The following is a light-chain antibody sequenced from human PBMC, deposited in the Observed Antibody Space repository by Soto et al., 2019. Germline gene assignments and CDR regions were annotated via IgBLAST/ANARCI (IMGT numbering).Light chain of an antibody. CDR2: YDS. V-gene: IGLV3-21*01. J-gene: IGLJ3*02. CDR3: QVWEISSGHVV. Sequence: SYELTQPPSVSVAPGKTASVAWGGSNIGSKSVHWYQKKSGQAPGLVMYYDSDRPSGIPERFSGSNSGNTATLTISRVEAGDEADYYCQVWEISSGHVVFGGGTQLTVL. CDR1: NIGSKS.